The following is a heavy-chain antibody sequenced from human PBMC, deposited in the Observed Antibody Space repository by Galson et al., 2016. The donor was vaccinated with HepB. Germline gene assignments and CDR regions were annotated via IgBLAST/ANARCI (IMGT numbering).Heavy chain of an antibody. CDR3: ARDHSLAETGPHFDC. CDR2: INTVGTTT. CDR1: GFTFSSHW. Sequence: SLRLSCAAFGFTFSSHWMHWVRQAPGKGLVWVSRINTVGTTTTYADSVKGRFTISRDNAKNTLYLQMDDLRAEDTAVYYCARDHSLAETGPHFDCWGQGALVTVSS. J-gene: IGHJ4*02. V-gene: IGHV3-74*01. D-gene: IGHD7-27*01.